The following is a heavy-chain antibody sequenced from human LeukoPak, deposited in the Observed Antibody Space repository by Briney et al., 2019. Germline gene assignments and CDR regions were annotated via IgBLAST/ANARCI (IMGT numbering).Heavy chain of an antibody. CDR2: ISGSGGST. Sequence: GGSLGLSCAASGFTFSSYAMSWVRQAPGKGLEWVSAISGSGGSTYYADSVKGRFTISRDNSKNTLYLQMNSLRAEDTAVYYCAKDLKGDIVQWFDPWGQGTLVTVSS. V-gene: IGHV3-23*01. J-gene: IGHJ5*02. CDR1: GFTFSSYA. D-gene: IGHD2-8*01. CDR3: AKDLKGDIVQWFDP.